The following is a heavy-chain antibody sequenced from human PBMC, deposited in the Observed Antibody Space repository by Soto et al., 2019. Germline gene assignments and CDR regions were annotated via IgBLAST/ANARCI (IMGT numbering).Heavy chain of an antibody. D-gene: IGHD3-9*01. J-gene: IGHJ1*01. CDR2: ISGSGGST. CDR3: AKDSHILTGYYTAEYFQH. CDR1: GFTFSSYA. Sequence: PGGSLRLSCAASGFTFSSYAMSWVRQAPGKGLEWVSAISGSGGSTYYADSVKGRFTISRDNSKNTLYLQMNSLRAEDTAVYYCAKDSHILTGYYTAEYFQHWGQGTLVTVSS. V-gene: IGHV3-23*01.